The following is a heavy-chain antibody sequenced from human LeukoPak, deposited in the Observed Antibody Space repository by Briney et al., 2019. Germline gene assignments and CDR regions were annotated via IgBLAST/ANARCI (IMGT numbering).Heavy chain of an antibody. D-gene: IGHD6-13*01. J-gene: IGHJ3*02. CDR1: GFTFSSYA. CDR3: ARGAPGAAKLRAFDS. Sequence: GRSLRLSCAASGFTFSSYAMHWVRQAPGKGLEWVAVISYDGSSKYYADSVKGRFTISRDNSKNTLYLQMNSLRAEDTAVYYCARGAPGAAKLRAFDSWGQGTMVTVSS. V-gene: IGHV3-30*04. CDR2: ISYDGSSK.